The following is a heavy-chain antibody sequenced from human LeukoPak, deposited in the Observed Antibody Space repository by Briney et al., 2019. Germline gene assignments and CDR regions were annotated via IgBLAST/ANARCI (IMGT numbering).Heavy chain of an antibody. CDR3: ASLKNYYDSSGYLVTDAFDI. CDR1: GYTSTSYD. CDR2: MNPNSGNT. V-gene: IGHV1-8*01. J-gene: IGHJ3*02. Sequence: ASVKVSCKASGYTSTSYDINWVRQATGQGLEWMGWMNPNSGNTGYAQKFQGRVTMTRNTSISTAYMELRSLKSDDTAVYYCASLKNYYDSSGYLVTDAFDIWGQGTMVTVSS. D-gene: IGHD3-22*01.